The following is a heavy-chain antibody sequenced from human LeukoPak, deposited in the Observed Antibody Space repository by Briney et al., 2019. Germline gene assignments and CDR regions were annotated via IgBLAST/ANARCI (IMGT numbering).Heavy chain of an antibody. CDR2: INPSGGST. CDR1: GYTFTTYY. D-gene: IGHD3-10*01. Sequence: ASVKVSCKASGYTFTTYYMHWVRQPPGQGLEWMGIINPSGGSTTYVQKFQGRVTITRDTSTNTVYMEVSSLRSEDTAVYYCARDRHGSGTYNYYGMDVWGQGTTVTVSS. CDR3: ARDRHGSGTYNYYGMDV. J-gene: IGHJ6*02. V-gene: IGHV1-46*01.